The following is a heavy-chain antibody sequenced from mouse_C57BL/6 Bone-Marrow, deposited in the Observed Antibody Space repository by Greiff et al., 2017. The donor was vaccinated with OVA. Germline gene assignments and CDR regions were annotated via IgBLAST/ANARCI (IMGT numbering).Heavy chain of an antibody. J-gene: IGHJ1*03. CDR1: GFTFSDYY. V-gene: IGHV5-16*01. CDR3: ARGREGYFDV. CDR2: INYDGSST. Sequence: EVKLVESEGGLVQPGSSMKLSCTASGFTFSDYYMAWVRQVPEKGLEWVANINYDGSSTYYLDSLKSRFIISRDNAKNILYLQMSSLKSEDTATYYCARGREGYFDVWGTGTTVTVSS.